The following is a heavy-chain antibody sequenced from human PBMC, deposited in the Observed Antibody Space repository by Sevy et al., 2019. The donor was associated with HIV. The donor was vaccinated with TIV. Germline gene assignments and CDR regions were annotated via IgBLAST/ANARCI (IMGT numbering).Heavy chain of an antibody. CDR2: SSGTGSYI. J-gene: IGHJ4*02. V-gene: IGHV3-21*06. D-gene: IGHD2-15*01. CDR3: ARDHGYCSGGSCYSGGY. Sequence: GGSLRLSCSASGFTFSSYTMIWVRQAPGRGLEWVSASSGTGSYIYYADSVKDRVTISRDNAKNLLYLQMNSLRAEDTAVYYCARDHGYCSGGSCYSGGYWGQGTLVTVSS. CDR1: GFTFSSYT.